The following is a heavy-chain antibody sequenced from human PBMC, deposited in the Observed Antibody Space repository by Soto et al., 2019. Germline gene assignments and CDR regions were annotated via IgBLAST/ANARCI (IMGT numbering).Heavy chain of an antibody. CDR3: AKDSPVNDY. CDR1: GLTYSTYG. D-gene: IGHD3-16*02. J-gene: IGHJ4*02. V-gene: IGHV3-30*18. Sequence: QVLLLESGGGVVQPGRSLRLSCAASGLTYSTYGIHWVRQAPGKGLEWVAAISHDGNNKVYADSVKGRFTVSRDNSKNTVYLQMNSLRVEDTAVYYCAKDSPVNDYWGQGTLVSVSS. CDR2: ISHDGNNK.